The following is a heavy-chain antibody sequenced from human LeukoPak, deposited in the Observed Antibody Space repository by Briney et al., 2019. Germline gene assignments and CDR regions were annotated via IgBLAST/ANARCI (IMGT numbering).Heavy chain of an antibody. D-gene: IGHD3-16*01. CDR2: MSYDEGTK. CDR3: ARDSEGAFDY. V-gene: IGHV3-30-3*01. Sequence: GRSLRLSCAASGFTFSTYAMHWVRQAPGKGLEWVAHMSYDEGTKYYADSVKGRFTISRDNSKNTLYLQMNSLRAEDTAVYYCARDSEGAFDYWGQGTLVTVSS. J-gene: IGHJ4*02. CDR1: GFTFSTYA.